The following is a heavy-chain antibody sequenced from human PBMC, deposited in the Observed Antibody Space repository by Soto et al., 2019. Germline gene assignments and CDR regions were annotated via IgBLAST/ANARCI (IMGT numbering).Heavy chain of an antibody. V-gene: IGHV3-74*01. CDR1: GFSFSSFW. J-gene: IGHJ4*01. Sequence: EVPLVESGGGLVQPGGSLSLSCAASGFSFSSFWMHWVRQAPRKGLAWVSRVSEDGSSTHYADSVKGRFTISRDNAKNTLSLQMNRLRADDTAVYYCARGPYGEYGTPPDLWGQGVLVTVSS. CDR2: VSEDGSST. D-gene: IGHD4-17*01. CDR3: ARGPYGEYGTPPDL.